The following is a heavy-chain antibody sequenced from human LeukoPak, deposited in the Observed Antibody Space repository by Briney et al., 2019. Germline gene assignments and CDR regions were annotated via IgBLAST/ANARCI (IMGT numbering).Heavy chain of an antibody. CDR2: IYHSGST. CDR3: ASSGVVAATDDY. V-gene: IGHV4-38-2*02. CDR1: GYSISSGYY. D-gene: IGHD2-15*01. J-gene: IGHJ4*02. Sequence: SETLSLTCTVSGYSISSGYYWGWIRQPPGKGLEWIGSIYHSGSTYYNPSLKSRVTISVDTSKNQFSLKLSSVTAADTAVYYCASSGVVAATDDYWGQGTLVTVSS.